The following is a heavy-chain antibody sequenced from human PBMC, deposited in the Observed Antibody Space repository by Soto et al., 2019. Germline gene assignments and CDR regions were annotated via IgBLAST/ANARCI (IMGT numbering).Heavy chain of an antibody. CDR1: GFTFISHS. Sequence: PGGSLRLSCASAGFTFISHSMNWVRQAQGEGLEWVSSISSSSSYIYYADSVKGRFTISRDNAKNSLYLQMNSLRAEDTAVYYCARAGSPFDSDSSGYWGSDHWGQGTLVTVSS. V-gene: IGHV3-21*04. J-gene: IGHJ4*02. D-gene: IGHD3-22*01. CDR3: ARAGSPFDSDSSGYWGSDH. CDR2: ISSSSSYI.